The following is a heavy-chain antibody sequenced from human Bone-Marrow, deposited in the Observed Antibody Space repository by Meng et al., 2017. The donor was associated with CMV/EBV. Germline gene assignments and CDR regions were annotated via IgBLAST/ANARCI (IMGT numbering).Heavy chain of an antibody. CDR2: IIPSLGTT. J-gene: IGHJ4*02. D-gene: IGHD6-13*01. Sequence: TFTKYAISWGRHAPGKGLEWMGQIIPSLGTTNSAHTFKSRVTITADKSSTTAATTAHLELSSLTSDDTAVYFCARDMAASGATFDLWGQGTLVTVSS. CDR1: TFTKYA. V-gene: IGHV1-69*06. CDR3: ARDMAASGATFDL.